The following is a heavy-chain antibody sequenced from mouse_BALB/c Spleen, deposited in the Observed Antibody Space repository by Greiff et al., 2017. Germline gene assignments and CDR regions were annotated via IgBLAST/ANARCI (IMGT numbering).Heavy chain of an antibody. CDR1: GYSFTDYG. J-gene: IGHJ4*01. CDR2: IWGGGST. Sequence: VMLVESGPGLVAPSQSLSITCTASGYSFTDYGVSWIRQPPGKGLEWLGVIWGGGSTYYNSALKSRLSISKDNSKSQVFLKMNSLQTDDTAMYYCAKTYGNYDYYAMDYWGQGTSVTVSS. V-gene: IGHV2-6-5*01. CDR3: AKTYGNYDYYAMDY. D-gene: IGHD2-1*01.